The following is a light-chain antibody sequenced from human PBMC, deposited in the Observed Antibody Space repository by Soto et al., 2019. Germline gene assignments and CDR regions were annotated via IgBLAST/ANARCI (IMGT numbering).Light chain of an antibody. J-gene: IGLJ2*01. Sequence: SCELTQAPSVSVAPGQTARITCGGNNIAIKSVHWYQQKPGQAPVLVVYDDGDRPSGIPERFSGTNSGNTATLTITRVEAGDEADYHCQVWYSSSDHRVVFCGGTELTVL. CDR2: DDG. CDR3: QVWYSSSDHRVV. V-gene: IGLV3-21*02. CDR1: NIAIKS.